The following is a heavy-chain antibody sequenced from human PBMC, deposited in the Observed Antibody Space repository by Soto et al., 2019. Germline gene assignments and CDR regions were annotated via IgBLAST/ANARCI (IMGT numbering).Heavy chain of an antibody. CDR1: GFTFSSYG. CDR3: AKDGVGAYYDYVWGSSSSLVYYGMDV. J-gene: IGHJ6*02. Sequence: GGSLRLSCAASGFTFSSYGMHWVRQAPGKGLEWVAVISYDGSNKYYADSVKGRFTISRDNSKNTLYLQMNSLRAEDTAVYYCAKDGVGAYYDYVWGSSSSLVYYGMDVWGQGTTVTVSS. CDR2: ISYDGSNK. V-gene: IGHV3-30*18. D-gene: IGHD3-16*01.